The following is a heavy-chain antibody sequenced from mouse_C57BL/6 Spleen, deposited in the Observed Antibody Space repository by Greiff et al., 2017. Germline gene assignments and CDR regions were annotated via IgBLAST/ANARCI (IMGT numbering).Heavy chain of an antibody. CDR1: GYTFTDYN. Sequence: EVQLQESGPELVKPGASVKMSCKASGYTFTDYNMHWVKQSHGKSLEWIGYINPNNGGTSYNQKFKGKATLTVNKSSSTAYMELRSLTSEDSAVYYCARGGYYGNFDYWGQGTTLTVSS. V-gene: IGHV1-22*01. CDR3: ARGGYYGNFDY. J-gene: IGHJ2*01. D-gene: IGHD2-3*01. CDR2: INPNNGGT.